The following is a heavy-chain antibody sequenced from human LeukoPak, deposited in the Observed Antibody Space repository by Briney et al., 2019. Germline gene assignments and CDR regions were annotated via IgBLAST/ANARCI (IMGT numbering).Heavy chain of an antibody. CDR1: GYTFTSYD. CDR3: ARAAEDLDY. V-gene: IGHV1-18*01. Sequence: ASVKASCKTSGYTFTSYDIGWVRQAPGQGLEWMGWISPYNGNTNYAQRLQGRVTLTTDTSTSTAYMELRSLRSDDTAVYYCARAAEDLDYWGQGTLVTVSS. J-gene: IGHJ4*02. CDR2: ISPYNGNT.